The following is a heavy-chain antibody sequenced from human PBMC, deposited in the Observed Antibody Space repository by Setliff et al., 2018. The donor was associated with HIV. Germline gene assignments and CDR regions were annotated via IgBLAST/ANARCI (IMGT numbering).Heavy chain of an antibody. CDR3: ARDRMPMASWVPDK. D-gene: IGHD2-2*01. J-gene: IGHJ4*02. V-gene: IGHV4-4*07. CDR2: IYTGGRT. CDR1: DDSISSNY. Sequence: SSETLSLTCTVYDDSISSNYWSWIRQSAGKGLEWVGRIYTGGRTNYNPSLKGRVTMSVDTSKNQFSLNLSSVTAADTAVYYCARDRMPMASWVPDKWGQGTLVTVSS.